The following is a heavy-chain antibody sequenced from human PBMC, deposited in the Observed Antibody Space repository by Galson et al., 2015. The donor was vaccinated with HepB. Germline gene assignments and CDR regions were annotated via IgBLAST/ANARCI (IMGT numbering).Heavy chain of an antibody. D-gene: IGHD6-19*01. V-gene: IGHV5-10-1*01. CDR2: IDPSDSYT. Sequence: QSGAEVKKPGESLRISCKGSGYSFTSYWISWVRQMPGKGLEWMGRIDPSDSYTNYSPSFQGHVTISADKSISTAYLQWSSLKASDTAMYYCARHITKWSVAGGGNFGYWGQGTLVTVSS. J-gene: IGHJ4*02. CDR1: GYSFTSYW. CDR3: ARHITKWSVAGGGNFGY.